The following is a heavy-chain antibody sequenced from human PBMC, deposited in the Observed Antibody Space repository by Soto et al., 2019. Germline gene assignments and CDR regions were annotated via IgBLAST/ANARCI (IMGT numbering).Heavy chain of an antibody. V-gene: IGHV3-30-3*01. D-gene: IGHD5-18*01. Sequence: QVQLVESGGGVVQPGRSLRLSCAASGFTFSSYAMHWVRQAPGKGLEWVAVISYDGSNKYYADSVKGRFTISRDNSKNTLYLQMNSLRAEDTAVYYCAREEYSYGVLYYSYGMDVWGQGTTVTVSS. J-gene: IGHJ6*02. CDR2: ISYDGSNK. CDR3: AREEYSYGVLYYSYGMDV. CDR1: GFTFSSYA.